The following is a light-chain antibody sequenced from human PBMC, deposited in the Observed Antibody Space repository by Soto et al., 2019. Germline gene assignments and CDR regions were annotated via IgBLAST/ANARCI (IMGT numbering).Light chain of an antibody. J-gene: IGKJ1*01. V-gene: IGKV3-15*01. CDR2: GAS. CDR3: HHYNNWWA. Sequence: EIVMTQSPATLSVSPGERATLSCRASQSVSTNLAWYQQKPGQAPRLLIYGASTRATGIPDRFSGSGSGTEFSLTINSLQSEDFAVDYCHHYNNWWAFGQGTKVDIK. CDR1: QSVSTN.